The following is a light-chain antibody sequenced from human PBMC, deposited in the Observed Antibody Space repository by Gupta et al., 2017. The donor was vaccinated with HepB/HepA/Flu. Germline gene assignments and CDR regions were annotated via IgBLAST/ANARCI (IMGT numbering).Light chain of an antibody. CDR3: QQYNGYSS. Sequence: DIQMTQSPSTLSASVGDRVTITCRASQNINNWLAWYQQKPGKAPELLIYKASMVQRGVPSSFSGSGSGTEFTLTIRYLEPDDCANYYCQQYNGYSSFGQGTXLEIK. V-gene: IGKV1-5*03. CDR1: QNINNW. CDR2: KAS. J-gene: IGKJ2*01.